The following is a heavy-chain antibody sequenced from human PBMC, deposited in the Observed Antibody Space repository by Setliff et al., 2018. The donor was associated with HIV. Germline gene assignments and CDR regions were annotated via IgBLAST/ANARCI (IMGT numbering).Heavy chain of an antibody. CDR2: IDWDDDK. CDR3: ARITRATVTTSYFDS. D-gene: IGHD4-17*01. V-gene: IGHV2-70*11. J-gene: IGHJ4*02. CDR1: GFSLSTRGMC. Sequence: SGPTLVNPTQTLTLTCTFSGFSLSTRGMCVSWIRQPPGKALEWLARIDWDDDKHYNTSLKTRLAISKDTSKNQVVLTMTNLDPVDTATYYCARITRATVTTSYFDSWGQGTLVTVSS.